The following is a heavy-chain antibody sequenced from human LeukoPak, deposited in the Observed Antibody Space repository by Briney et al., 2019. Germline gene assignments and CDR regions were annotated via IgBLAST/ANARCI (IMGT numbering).Heavy chain of an antibody. V-gene: IGHV1-2*02. J-gene: IGHJ5*02. CDR1: GYTFTGYY. D-gene: IGHD2-2*01. CDR2: INPNSGGT. Sequence: ASVKVSCEASGYTFTGYYMHWVRQAPGQGLEWMGWINPNSGGTNYAQKFQGRVTMTRDTSISTAYMELSRLRSDDTAVYYCARSKGYCSSTSCYPWFDPWGQGTLVTVSS. CDR3: ARSKGYCSSTSCYPWFDP.